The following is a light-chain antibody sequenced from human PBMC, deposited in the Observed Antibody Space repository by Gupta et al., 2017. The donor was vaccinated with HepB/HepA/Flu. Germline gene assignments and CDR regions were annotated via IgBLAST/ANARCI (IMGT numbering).Light chain of an antibody. Sequence: SHVLTQAPSVSVAPGKTARITCGGNNIGGKSVHWYQQRPGQALVALVYDDIYRPSGSPERFSGSKSGNTATLSISRVEGGEEADYYCQVWDSRRDYNVIFGGGTKLTVL. V-gene: IGLV3-21*03. CDR1: NIGGKS. CDR2: DDI. J-gene: IGLJ2*01. CDR3: QVWDSRRDYNVI.